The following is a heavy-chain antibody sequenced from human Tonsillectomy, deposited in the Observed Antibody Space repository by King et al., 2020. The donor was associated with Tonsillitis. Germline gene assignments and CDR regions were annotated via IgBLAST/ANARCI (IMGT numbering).Heavy chain of an antibody. CDR3: AREGSFYDSSGYPQYYFDY. D-gene: IGHD3-22*01. J-gene: IGHJ4*02. CDR1: GGTFSSYA. CDR2: IIPNLGIA. Sequence: VQLVQSGAEVKKPGSSVKVSCKASGGTFSSYAISWVRQAPGQGLEWMGRIIPNLGIANYAQKFQGRVTITADKSTSTAYMELSSLRSEDTAVYYCAREGSFYDSSGYPQYYFDYWGQGTLVTVSP. V-gene: IGHV1-69*04.